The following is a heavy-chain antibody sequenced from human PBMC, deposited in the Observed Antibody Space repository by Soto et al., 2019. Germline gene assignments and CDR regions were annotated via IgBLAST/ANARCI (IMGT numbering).Heavy chain of an antibody. CDR2: MNPNSGNT. CDR3: ARGRLLYNWNYVWFEP. CDR1: GYTFTSYD. J-gene: IGHJ5*02. D-gene: IGHD1-7*01. V-gene: IGHV1-8*01. Sequence: GASVKVSCKASGYTFTSYDINWVRQATGQGLEWMGWMNPNSGNTGYAQKFQGRVTMTRNTSISTAYMELSSLRSEDTAVYYCARGRLLYNWNYVWFEPWGQGTLVTVSS.